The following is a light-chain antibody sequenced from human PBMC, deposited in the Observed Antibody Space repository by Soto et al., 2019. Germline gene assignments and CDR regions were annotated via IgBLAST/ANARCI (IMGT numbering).Light chain of an antibody. CDR3: CSYAGSYLYV. CDR2: DVS. Sequence: QSALTQPRSVSGSPGQSVTISCTGTSSDVGGYNYVSWYQQHPGKAPKLMIYDVSKRPSGVPDRFSGSKSGNTASLTISGLQAEDEADYSCCSYAGSYLYVFGTGTKVNVL. CDR1: SSDVGGYNY. J-gene: IGLJ1*01. V-gene: IGLV2-11*01.